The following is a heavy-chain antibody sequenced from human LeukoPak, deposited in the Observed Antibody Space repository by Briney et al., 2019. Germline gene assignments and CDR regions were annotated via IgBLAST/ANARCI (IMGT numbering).Heavy chain of an antibody. Sequence: QPGGSLRLSCAASGFTFSSYWMSWVRQAPGKGLEWVANIKQDGSEKYYVDSVKGRFTISRDNAKNSLYLQMNSLRAEDTAVYYCAGNYYDSSGYWTPDYWGQGTLVTVSS. V-gene: IGHV3-7*01. CDR2: IKQDGSEK. J-gene: IGHJ4*02. CDR1: GFTFSSYW. D-gene: IGHD3-22*01. CDR3: AGNYYDSSGYWTPDY.